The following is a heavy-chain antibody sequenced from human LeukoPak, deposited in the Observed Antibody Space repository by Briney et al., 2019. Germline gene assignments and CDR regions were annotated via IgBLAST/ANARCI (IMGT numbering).Heavy chain of an antibody. CDR1: GGSISSYY. CDR2: IYTSGST. V-gene: IGHV4-4*07. Sequence: SETLSLTCAVSGGSISSYYWSWIRQPAGKGLEWIGRIYTSGSTNYNPSLKSRVTMSVDTSKNQFSLKLSSVTAADTAVYYCARGGVVVVPAAIQGGAFDIWGQGTMVTVSS. CDR3: ARGGVVVVPAAIQGGAFDI. J-gene: IGHJ3*02. D-gene: IGHD2-2*02.